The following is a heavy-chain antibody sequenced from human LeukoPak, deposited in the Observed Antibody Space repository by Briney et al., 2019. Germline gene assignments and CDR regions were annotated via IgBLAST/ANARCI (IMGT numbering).Heavy chain of an antibody. J-gene: IGHJ4*02. CDR1: GFTFSSYA. CDR3: ARDNRDQRYSAGYFDY. CDR2: ISYDGSNK. V-gene: IGHV3-30-3*01. Sequence: GRSLRLSCAASGFTFSSYAMHWVRQAPGKGLEWVAVISYDGSNKYYADSVKGRFTISRDNSKNTLYLQMNSLRAEDTAVYYCARDNRDQRYSAGYFDYWGQGTLVTVSS. D-gene: IGHD3-9*01.